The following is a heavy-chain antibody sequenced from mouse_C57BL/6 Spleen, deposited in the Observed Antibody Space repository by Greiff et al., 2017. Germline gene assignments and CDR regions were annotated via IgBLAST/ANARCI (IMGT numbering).Heavy chain of an antibody. CDR1: GFTFSSYA. V-gene: IGHV5-4*01. CDR2: ISDGGSYT. D-gene: IGHD4-1*01. CDR3: ARDGNWGYTMDY. Sequence: EVQRVESGGGLVKPGGSLKLSCAASGFTFSSYAMSWVRQTPEKRLEWVATISDGGSYTYYPDNVKGRFTISRDNAKNNLYLQMSHLKSYDTAMYYCARDGNWGYTMDYGGQGTSVTVSS. J-gene: IGHJ4*01.